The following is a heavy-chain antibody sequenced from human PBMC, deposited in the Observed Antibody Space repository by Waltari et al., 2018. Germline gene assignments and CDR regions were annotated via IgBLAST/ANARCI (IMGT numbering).Heavy chain of an antibody. J-gene: IGHJ4*01. CDR3: ATSDYAGKGDY. CDR1: GFVFDEFT. D-gene: IGHD5-12*01. CDR2: ISWDGGEA. Sequence: EVNLVESGGAVVQPGGSLRLSCTASGFVFDEFTMQWVRQVPGSGLGGGAVISWDGGEAYYADAVKGRFTISRDNSRNSLYLEMKTLTLEDTALYYCATSDYAGKGDYWGHGTLVTVSS. V-gene: IGHV3-43*01.